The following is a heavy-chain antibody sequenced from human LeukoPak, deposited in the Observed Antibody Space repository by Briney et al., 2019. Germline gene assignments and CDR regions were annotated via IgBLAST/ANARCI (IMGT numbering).Heavy chain of an antibody. CDR2: IFYSGST. CDR3: ARTGDYSRSTGGWFDP. V-gene: IGHV4-59*11. J-gene: IGHJ5*02. Sequence: SETLSLTCTVSGGSISSHYWSWVRQGPGKGLEGIGYIFYSGSTNYSPSLKSRVTISVATSKNQFSLRLKSVTAADTAVYFCARTGDYSRSTGGWFDPWGQGTLVTVSS. D-gene: IGHD4-11*01. CDR1: GGSISSHY.